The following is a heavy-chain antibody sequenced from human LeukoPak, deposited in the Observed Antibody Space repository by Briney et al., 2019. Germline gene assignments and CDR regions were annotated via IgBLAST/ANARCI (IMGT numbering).Heavy chain of an antibody. Sequence: SETLSLTCSVSGDSISSYYWSWIRQPPGKGLEWIGNIYYSGSPNYNPSLKSRVTISLDTSENQFSLRLSSVTAAATAVYYCTNDRRAAGSIFDYWGQGTLVTVSS. CDR1: GDSISSYY. D-gene: IGHD6-13*01. CDR2: IYYSGSP. V-gene: IGHV4-59*01. J-gene: IGHJ4*02. CDR3: TNDRRAAGSIFDY.